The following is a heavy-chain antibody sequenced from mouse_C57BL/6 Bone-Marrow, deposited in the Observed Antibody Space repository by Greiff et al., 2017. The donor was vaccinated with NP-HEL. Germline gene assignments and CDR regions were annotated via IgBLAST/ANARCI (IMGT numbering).Heavy chain of an antibody. Sequence: VQLQQPGAELVMPGASVKLSCKASGYTFTSYWMHWVKQRPGPGLEWIGEIDPSDSYTNYNQKFKGKSTLTVDKSYSKAYMQLSSLTYEDSAVYYCARLGAWFAYWGQGTLVTVSA. CDR2: IDPSDSYT. V-gene: IGHV1-69*01. CDR1: GYTFTSYW. CDR3: ARLGAWFAY. D-gene: IGHD4-1*01. J-gene: IGHJ3*01.